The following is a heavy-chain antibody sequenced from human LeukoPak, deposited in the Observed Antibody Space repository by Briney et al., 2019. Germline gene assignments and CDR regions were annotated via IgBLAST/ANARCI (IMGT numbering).Heavy chain of an antibody. Sequence: ASVKVSCKASGYTFTGYYMHWVRQAPGQGLEWMGWINPNSGGTNYAQKFQGRVTMTRHTSISTAYMELSRLRSDDTAVYYCARDLDNGSGSYYKSLWGKGTTVTVSS. J-gene: IGHJ6*04. CDR1: GYTFTGYY. CDR3: ARDLDNGSGSYYKSL. CDR2: INPNSGGT. D-gene: IGHD3-10*01. V-gene: IGHV1-2*02.